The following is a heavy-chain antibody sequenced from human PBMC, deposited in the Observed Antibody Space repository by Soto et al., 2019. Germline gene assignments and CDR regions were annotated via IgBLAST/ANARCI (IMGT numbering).Heavy chain of an antibody. V-gene: IGHV3-30*18. D-gene: IGHD3-9*01. J-gene: IGHJ6*02. CDR2: ISYDGSNK. CDR3: AKDLMYYDILTGYYIYYYYGMDF. CDR1: GLTFSSYG. Sequence: GGSLRLSCAASGLTFSSYGMHWVRQAPGKGLEWVAVISYDGSNKYYADSVKGRFTISRDNSKNTLYLQMNSLRAEDTAVYYCAKDLMYYDILTGYYIYYYYGMDFWGQGTTVTVSS.